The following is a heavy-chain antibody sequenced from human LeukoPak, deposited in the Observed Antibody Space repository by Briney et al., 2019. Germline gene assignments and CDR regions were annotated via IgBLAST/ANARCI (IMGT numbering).Heavy chain of an antibody. CDR2: ISSSSSYI. CDR1: GFTFSSYS. J-gene: IGHJ4*01. CDR3: ARGDSSYGSYSIAY. D-gene: IGHD5-18*01. V-gene: IGHV3-21*01. Sequence: KSGGSLRLSCAASGFTFSSYSMNWVRQAPGKGLEWVSSISSSSSYIYYADSVKGRFTISRDNAKNSLYLQMNSLRAEDTAVYYWARGDSSYGSYSIAYWGPGTLVTVSS.